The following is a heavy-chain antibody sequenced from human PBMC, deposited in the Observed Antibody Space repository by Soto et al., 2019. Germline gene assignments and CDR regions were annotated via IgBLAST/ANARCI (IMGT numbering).Heavy chain of an antibody. CDR1: GFTFTRYS. J-gene: IGHJ4*02. Sequence: GGSLRLSCAASGFTFTRYSMNWVSTALGKGLEWVSSISSTTNYIYYVDSMKGRFTISRENAKNSLYLEMNSLRAEDTAVYYCARESEDLSSFLDYGCPGTLVIVSS. D-gene: IGHD6-6*01. CDR2: ISSTTNYI. V-gene: IGHV3-21*06. CDR3: ARESEDLSSFLDY.